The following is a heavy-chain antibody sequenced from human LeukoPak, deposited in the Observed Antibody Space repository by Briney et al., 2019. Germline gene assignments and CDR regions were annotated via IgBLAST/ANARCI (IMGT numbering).Heavy chain of an antibody. CDR2: ISGSGGST. J-gene: IGHJ4*02. V-gene: IGHV3-23*01. CDR3: ARAERGGSSSWYY. Sequence: GGSLRLSCAASGFTFSSYGMSWVRQAPGKGLEWVSAISGSGGSTYYADSVKGRFTISRDNSKNTLYLQMNSLRAEDTAVYYCARAERGGSSSWYYWGQGTLVTVSS. D-gene: IGHD6-13*01. CDR1: GFTFSSYG.